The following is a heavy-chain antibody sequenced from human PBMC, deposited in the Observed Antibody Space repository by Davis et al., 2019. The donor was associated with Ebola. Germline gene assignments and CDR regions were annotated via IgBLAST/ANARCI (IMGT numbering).Heavy chain of an antibody. Sequence: ASVKVSCKASGYTFTGYYMHWVRQAPGQGLEWMGIINPSGGSTSYAQKFQGRVTMTRDTSTSTVYMELSSLRSEDTAVYYCARDKYSSSSFRGHDAFDIWGQGTMVTVSS. CDR2: INPSGGST. J-gene: IGHJ3*02. CDR1: GYTFTGYY. V-gene: IGHV1-46*01. CDR3: ARDKYSSSSFRGHDAFDI. D-gene: IGHD6-6*01.